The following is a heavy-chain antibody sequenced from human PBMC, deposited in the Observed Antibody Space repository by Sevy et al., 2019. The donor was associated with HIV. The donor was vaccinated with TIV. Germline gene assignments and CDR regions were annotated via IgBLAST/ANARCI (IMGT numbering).Heavy chain of an antibody. CDR3: SRDAGYDTYGYYPSDY. D-gene: IGHD3-22*01. V-gene: IGHV3-30*03. Sequence: GGSLRLSCAASGFTFSTHAMHWVRQAPGKGLEWVAAISHDGKNKYYADSVKGQFTISRDDSKNTLFLQMKSLTPEDTAVYYCSRDAGYDTYGYYPSDYWGQGTLVTVSS. CDR1: GFTFSTHA. CDR2: ISHDGKNK. J-gene: IGHJ4*02.